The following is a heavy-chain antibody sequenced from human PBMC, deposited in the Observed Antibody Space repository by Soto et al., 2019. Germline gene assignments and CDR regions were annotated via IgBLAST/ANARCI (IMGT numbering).Heavy chain of an antibody. CDR3: ARAQAQGGLGSDAFDI. D-gene: IGHD7-27*01. CDR2: TYYRSKWYN. J-gene: IGHJ3*02. V-gene: IGHV6-1*01. CDR1: GDSVPSNSAA. Sequence: PSQTLSLTCAISGDSVPSNSAAWNWIRQSPSRGLEWLGRTYYRSKWYNDYAVSVKSRITINPDTSKNQFSLQLNSVTPEDTAVYYCARAQAQGGLGSDAFDIWGQGTMVT.